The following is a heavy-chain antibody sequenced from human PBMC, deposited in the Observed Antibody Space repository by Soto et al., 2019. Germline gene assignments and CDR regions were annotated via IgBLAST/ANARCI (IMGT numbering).Heavy chain of an antibody. Sequence: GESLKISCKGSGHSFTSYWIGWVRQMPGKGLEWMGIIYPGDSDTRYSPSFQGQVTISADKSISTAYLQWSSLKASDTAMYYCARSYDDSSGYRNDAFDIWGQGTMVTVSS. CDR3: ARSYDDSSGYRNDAFDI. CDR1: GHSFTSYW. V-gene: IGHV5-51*01. D-gene: IGHD3-22*01. J-gene: IGHJ3*02. CDR2: IYPGDSDT.